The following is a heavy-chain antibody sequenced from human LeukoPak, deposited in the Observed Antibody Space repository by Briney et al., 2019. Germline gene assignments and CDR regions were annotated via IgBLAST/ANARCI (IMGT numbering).Heavy chain of an antibody. Sequence: PGGSLRLSCAASGFTFSSYSMNWVRQAPGKGLEWVSSISSSSSYIYYADSVKGRFTISRDNAKNSLYLQMNSLRAEDTAVYYCARRDIVLMVHPDYWGQGTLVTVSS. D-gene: IGHD2-8*01. J-gene: IGHJ4*02. CDR3: ARRDIVLMVHPDY. V-gene: IGHV3-21*01. CDR1: GFTFSSYS. CDR2: ISSSSSYI.